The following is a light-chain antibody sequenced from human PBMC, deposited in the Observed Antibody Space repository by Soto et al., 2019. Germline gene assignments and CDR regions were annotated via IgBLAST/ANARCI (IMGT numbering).Light chain of an antibody. CDR1: SSDVGGYNY. CDR3: SSYTTSSTYV. Sequence: QSLLTQPASVSGSPGQSIAISCPGNSSDVGGYNYVSWYQQHPGKAPKLMIYDVSNRPSGVSNRFSGSKSGNTASLTISGLQAEDEDDYYCSSYTTSSTYVFGTGTKVTVL. J-gene: IGLJ1*01. V-gene: IGLV2-14*01. CDR2: DVS.